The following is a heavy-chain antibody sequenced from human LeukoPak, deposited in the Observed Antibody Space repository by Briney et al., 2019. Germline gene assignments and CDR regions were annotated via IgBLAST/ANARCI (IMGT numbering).Heavy chain of an antibody. J-gene: IGHJ4*02. V-gene: IGHV4-30-4*01. D-gene: IGHD3-10*01. CDR2: IYYSGST. CDR3: ASDYYGSGSFVYFDY. CDR1: GGSISSGDYY. Sequence: SQTLSLTCTVSGGSISSGDYYWSWIRQPPGKGLEWIGYIYYSGSTFYNPSLKSRVTISVDTSKNQFSLKLSSVTAADTGVYYCASDYYGSGSFVYFDYWGQGTLVTVSS.